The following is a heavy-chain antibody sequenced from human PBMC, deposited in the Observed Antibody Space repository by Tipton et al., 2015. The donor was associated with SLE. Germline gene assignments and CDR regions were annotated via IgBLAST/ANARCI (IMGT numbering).Heavy chain of an antibody. CDR2: IYPSVTT. CDR3: ASTQRYNWNFFDY. V-gene: IGHV4-61*02. D-gene: IGHD1-7*01. Sequence: TLSLTCTVSGDSISTGNYYWSWIRQPAGKGLEWIGRIYPSVTTNYNPSLKSQVTMSIDTSKNQFFLRLTSVAAADTAVYYCASTQRYNWNFFDYWGPGILVTVSS. CDR1: GDSISTGNYY. J-gene: IGHJ4*02.